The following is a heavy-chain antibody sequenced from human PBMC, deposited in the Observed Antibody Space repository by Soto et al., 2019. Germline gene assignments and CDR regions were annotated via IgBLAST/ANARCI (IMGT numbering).Heavy chain of an antibody. D-gene: IGHD4-17*01. CDR3: ARETTMRGSQLWFDP. Sequence: KTSETLSLTCTVSGGSISSGGYYWSWIRQHPGKGLEWIGYIYYSGSTYYNPSLKSRVTISVDTSKNQFSLKLSSVTAADTAVYYCARETTMRGSQLWFDPWGQGTLVTVSS. CDR1: GGSISSGGYY. CDR2: IYYSGST. V-gene: IGHV4-31*03. J-gene: IGHJ5*02.